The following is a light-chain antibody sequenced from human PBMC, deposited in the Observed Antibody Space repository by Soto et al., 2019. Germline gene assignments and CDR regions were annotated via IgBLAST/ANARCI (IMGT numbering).Light chain of an antibody. Sequence: EIVLTQSPATLSLSPGDTATLSFTASLNVNDYLAWYQQKPGQAPRLLIYDASNRAAGIPARFSGSRSGTAFTLNISSREPEDFADYYCQQRTRLPPMFTFGQGTRLEIK. CDR2: DAS. CDR3: QQRTRLPPMFT. V-gene: IGKV3-11*01. J-gene: IGKJ5*01. CDR1: LNVNDY.